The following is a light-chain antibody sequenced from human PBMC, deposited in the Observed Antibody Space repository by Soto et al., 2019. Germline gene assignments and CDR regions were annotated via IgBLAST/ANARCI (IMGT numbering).Light chain of an antibody. Sequence: QSALTQPASVSGSPGQSITISCTGTSSDVGGYNFVSWYQQHPGRAPKRLIYEVSRRRSGVSNRFSGSKSGDTASLTISGLQAEDEAEYDCYGYRGYYAGVVGSGTKVTV. CDR3: YGYRGYYAGV. CDR1: SSDVGGYNF. J-gene: IGLJ1*01. V-gene: IGLV2-14*01. CDR2: EVS.